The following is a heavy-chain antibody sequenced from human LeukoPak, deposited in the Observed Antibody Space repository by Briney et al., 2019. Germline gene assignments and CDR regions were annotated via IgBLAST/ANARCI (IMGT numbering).Heavy chain of an antibody. J-gene: IGHJ4*02. CDR1: GFTVSSNY. CDR2: IYSGGST. CDR3: AKHYDILTGYSDY. V-gene: IGHV3-53*01. Sequence: PGGSLRLSCAASGFTVSSNYMSWVRQAPGKGLEWVSVIYSGGSTYYADSVKGRFTISRDNSKNTLYLQMNSLRAEDTAVYYCAKHYDILTGYSDYWGQGTLVTVSS. D-gene: IGHD3-9*01.